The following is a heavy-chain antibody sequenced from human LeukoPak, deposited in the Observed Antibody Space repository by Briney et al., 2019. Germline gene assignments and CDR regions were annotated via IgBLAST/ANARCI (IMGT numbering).Heavy chain of an antibody. CDR3: ARDRAGSIVVAFDP. CDR2: IYTSGST. D-gene: IGHD2-15*01. J-gene: IGHJ5*02. Sequence: SETLSLTCAVYGGSFSGYYWSWIRQPPGKGLEWIGRIYTSGSTNYNPSLKSRVTMSVDTSKNQFSLKLSSVTAADTAVYYCARDRAGSIVVAFDPWGQGTLVTVSS. CDR1: GGSFSGYY. V-gene: IGHV4-59*10.